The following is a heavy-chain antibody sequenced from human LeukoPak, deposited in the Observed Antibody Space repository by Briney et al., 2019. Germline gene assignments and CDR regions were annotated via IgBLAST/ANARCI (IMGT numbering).Heavy chain of an antibody. CDR1: GGSISSSIYY. Sequence: NASETLSLTCTVSGGSISSSIYYWGWIRQPPGKGLEWIGSIYYSGSTYYNPSLKSRVTISVDTSKNQFSLKLSSVTAADTAVYYCARLVASSSWWDYWGQGTLVTVSS. J-gene: IGHJ4*02. CDR3: ARLVASSSWWDY. V-gene: IGHV4-39*01. CDR2: IYYSGST. D-gene: IGHD6-13*01.